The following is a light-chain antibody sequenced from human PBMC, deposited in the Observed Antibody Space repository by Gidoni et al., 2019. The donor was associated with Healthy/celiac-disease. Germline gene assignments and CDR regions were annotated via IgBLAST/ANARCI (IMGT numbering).Light chain of an antibody. J-gene: IGKJ2*03. CDR2: WAS. CDR1: QSVLYSANNKNY. Sequence: DIVMTQSPDSLAVSLGERATINCKSSQSVLYSANNKNYLAWYQPKPGQPPKLLIYWASTRESGVPDRFSGSGSGTDFTLTISSLQAEDVAVYYCQQYYSTPYSFXQGTKLEIK. CDR3: QQYYSTPYS. V-gene: IGKV4-1*01.